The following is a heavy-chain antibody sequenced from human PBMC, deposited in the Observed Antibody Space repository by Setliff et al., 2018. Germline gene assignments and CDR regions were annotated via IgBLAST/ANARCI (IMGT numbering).Heavy chain of an antibody. CDR3: ARTYRLAAPSHFDY. V-gene: IGHV5-51*01. Sequence: GESLKISCEGSGYTFTKYWIGWVRQMPGKGLEWMGIISPGDSDTRYSPSFQGQVTISADKSISTAYLQWSSLKASDTAMYYFARTYRLAAPSHFDYWGQGTLVTVSS. J-gene: IGHJ4*02. CDR1: GYTFTKYW. D-gene: IGHD6-13*01. CDR2: ISPGDSDT.